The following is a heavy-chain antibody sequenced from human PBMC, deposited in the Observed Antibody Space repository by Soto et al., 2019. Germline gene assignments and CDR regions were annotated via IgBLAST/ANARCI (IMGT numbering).Heavy chain of an antibody. J-gene: IGHJ6*03. CDR3: AKSRFLEGYYYYYMDV. Sequence: PSQTLSLTCAISGDSVSSNSAAWNWIRQSPSRGLEWLGRTYYRSKWYNDYAVSVKSRITINPDTSNNQFSLKLSSVTAADTAVYYCAKSRFLEGYYYYYMDVWGKGTTVTVSS. CDR2: TYYRSKWYN. V-gene: IGHV6-1*01. D-gene: IGHD3-3*01. CDR1: GDSVSSNSAA.